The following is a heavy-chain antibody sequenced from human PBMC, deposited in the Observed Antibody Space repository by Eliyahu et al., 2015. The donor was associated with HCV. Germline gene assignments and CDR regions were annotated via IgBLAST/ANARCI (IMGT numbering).Heavy chain of an antibody. CDR2: ISYDGSNK. Sequence: QVQLVESGGGVVQPGRSLRLSCAASGFXFXSYGMXWVRQAPGKGLEWVAVISYDGSNKYYADSVKGRFTISRDNSKNTLYLQMNSLRAEDTAVYYCARDRATVTLSGGGMDVWGQGTTVTVSS. CDR1: GFXFXSYG. J-gene: IGHJ6*02. V-gene: IGHV3-30*03. CDR3: ARDRATVTLSGGGMDV. D-gene: IGHD4-17*01.